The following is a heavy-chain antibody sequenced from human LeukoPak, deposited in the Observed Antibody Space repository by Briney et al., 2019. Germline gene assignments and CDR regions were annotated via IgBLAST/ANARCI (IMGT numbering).Heavy chain of an antibody. CDR3: ASSGHYFDY. V-gene: IGHV3-48*03. CDR1: GFTFSSYE. D-gene: IGHD6-25*01. Sequence: GGSLRLSCAASGFTFSSYEMNWVRQAPGKGLEWVSYIVSNGSTIYYADSVKGRFTISRDNAKNSLYLQMNSLRAEDTAVYFCASSGHYFDYWGQGTLVTVSS. J-gene: IGHJ4*02. CDR2: IVSNGSTI.